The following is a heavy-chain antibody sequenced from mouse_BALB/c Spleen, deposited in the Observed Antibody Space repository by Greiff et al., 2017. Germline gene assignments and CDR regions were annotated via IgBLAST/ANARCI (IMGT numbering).Heavy chain of an antibody. CDR3: AREWDGPFAY. J-gene: IGHJ3*01. CDR1: GFTFSDYY. Sequence: EVQRVESGGGLVKPGGSLKLSCAASGFTFSDYYMYWVRQTPEKRLEWVATISDGGSYTYYPDSVKGRFTISRDNAKNNLYLQMSSLKSEDTAMYYCAREWDGPFAYWGQGTLVTVSA. V-gene: IGHV5-4*02. CDR2: ISDGGSYT. D-gene: IGHD4-1*01.